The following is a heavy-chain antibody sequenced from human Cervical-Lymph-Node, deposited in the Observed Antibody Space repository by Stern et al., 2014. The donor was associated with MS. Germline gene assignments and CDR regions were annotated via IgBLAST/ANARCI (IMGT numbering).Heavy chain of an antibody. CDR2: VSYDGTQR. CDR3: ARGGRGVGLEY. V-gene: IGHV3-30-3*01. CDR1: GFTFSTYA. Sequence: VQLEESGRGVVQPGRSLSLSCVASGFTFSTYAMHWVRQAPGKGLEWVAFVSYDGTQRNSTDSVKARFTISRDNSKNTLYLHMNSLRDEDTAVYFCARGGRGVGLEYWGQGALVTVSS. J-gene: IGHJ4*02. D-gene: IGHD3-10*01.